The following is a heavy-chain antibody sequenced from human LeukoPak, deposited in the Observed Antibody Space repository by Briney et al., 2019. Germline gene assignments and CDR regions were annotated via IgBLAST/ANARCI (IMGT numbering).Heavy chain of an antibody. Sequence: GGSLRLSCAASGFTFSSYAMSWVRQAPGKELEWVSAISDIGAATNYADSVKGRLTISRDNSKNTLYLQMNSLRAEDTAVYYCAKRSCSGGSCNFDYWGQGTLVTVSS. CDR1: GFTFSSYA. V-gene: IGHV3-23*01. CDR2: ISDIGAAT. D-gene: IGHD2-15*01. J-gene: IGHJ4*02. CDR3: AKRSCSGGSCNFDY.